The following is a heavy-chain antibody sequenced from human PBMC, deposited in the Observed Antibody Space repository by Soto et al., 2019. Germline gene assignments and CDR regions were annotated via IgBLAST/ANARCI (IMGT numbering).Heavy chain of an antibody. D-gene: IGHD1-26*01. V-gene: IGHV3-74*01. CDR1: GFNFRDFW. J-gene: IGHJ4*02. CDR2: IPSDGRDV. CDR3: TRDDSGLGIDY. Sequence: RLSCEASGFNFRDFWMHWVRQPPGKGPEWVSNIPSDGRDVSYADSVRGRFTISRDDARNTLYLQMSSLRVEDTAIYYCTRDDSGLGIDYWGQGTQVTVSS.